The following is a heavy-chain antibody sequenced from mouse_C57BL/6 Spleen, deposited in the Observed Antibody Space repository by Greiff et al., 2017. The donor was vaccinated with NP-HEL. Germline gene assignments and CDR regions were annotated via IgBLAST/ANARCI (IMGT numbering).Heavy chain of an antibody. CDR3: ARGSAGWFAY. CDR2: ISDGGSYT. Sequence: EVKLMESGGGLVKPGGSLKLSCAASGFTFSSYAMSWVRQTPEKRLEWVATISDGGSYTYYPDNVKGRFTISRDNAKNNLYLQMSHLKSEDTAMYYCARGSAGWFAYWGQGTLVTVSA. CDR1: GFTFSSYA. V-gene: IGHV5-4*03. J-gene: IGHJ3*01.